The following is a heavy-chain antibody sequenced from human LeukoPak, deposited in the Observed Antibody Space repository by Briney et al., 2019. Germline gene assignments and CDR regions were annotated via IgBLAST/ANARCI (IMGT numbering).Heavy chain of an antibody. CDR3: ARVMSKHYYYGMDV. Sequence: GGSLRLSCAASGFTFSSYGMHWVRQAPGKGLEWVAVISYDGSNKYYADSVKGRFTISRDNSKNTLYLQMNSLRAEDTAVYYCARVMSKHYYYGMDVWGQGTTVTVSS. V-gene: IGHV3-30*03. D-gene: IGHD2-8*01. J-gene: IGHJ6*02. CDR2: ISYDGSNK. CDR1: GFTFSSYG.